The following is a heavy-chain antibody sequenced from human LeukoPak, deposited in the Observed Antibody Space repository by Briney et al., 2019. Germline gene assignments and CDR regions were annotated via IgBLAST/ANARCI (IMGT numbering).Heavy chain of an antibody. Sequence: ASVKVSCKASGGTFSSYAISWVRQAPGQGLEWMGRNIPILGIANYAQKFQGRVTITADKSTSTAYMELSSLRSEDTAVYYCARDRERSTLGHYGELLPVTDWGQGTLVTVSS. D-gene: IGHD4-17*01. CDR1: GGTFSSYA. CDR3: ARDRERSTLGHYGELLPVTD. J-gene: IGHJ4*02. CDR2: NIPILGIA. V-gene: IGHV1-69*04.